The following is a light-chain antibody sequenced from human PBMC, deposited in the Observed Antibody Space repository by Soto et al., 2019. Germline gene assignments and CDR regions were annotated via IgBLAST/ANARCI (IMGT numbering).Light chain of an antibody. CDR3: LQAYNYPLT. CDR1: QSIYKW. J-gene: IGKJ4*01. CDR2: DAS. V-gene: IGKV1-5*01. Sequence: DIRMTQSPSTLSASGRDRLTITCRASQSIYKWLAWYQQKPGKAPKLLIYDASNLQRGVPSRFSGSGSGTDFTLTISSLQPEDFATYYCLQAYNYPLTVGGGTKVDI.